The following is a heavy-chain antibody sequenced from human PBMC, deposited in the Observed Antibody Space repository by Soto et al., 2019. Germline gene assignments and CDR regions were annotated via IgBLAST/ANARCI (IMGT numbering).Heavy chain of an antibody. D-gene: IGHD6-13*01. J-gene: IGHJ5*02. CDR1: GGSISSSGYY. CDR3: ARHQREEQPLEFWFDP. V-gene: IGHV4-39*01. CDR2: IYYSGST. Sequence: SETLSLTCTVSGGSISSSGYYWGWIRQPPGTGLEWIGSIYYSGSTYYTPSLKSRVPIAVDTSKNQFSLKLSSVTAADTAVSYCARHQREEQPLEFWFDPWGQGTLVTVS.